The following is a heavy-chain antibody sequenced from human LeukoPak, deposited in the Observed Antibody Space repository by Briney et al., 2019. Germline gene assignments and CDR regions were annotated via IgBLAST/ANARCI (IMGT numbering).Heavy chain of an antibody. V-gene: IGHV4-31*03. D-gene: IGHD3-22*01. CDR2: IYYSGST. CDR3: AGQKVLYYYDSSGYSTLDAFDI. Sequence: SETLSLTCTVSGVSISSGGYYWSWIRQHPGKGLEWIGYIYYSGSTYYNPSLKSRVTISVDTSKNQFSLKLSSVTAADTAVYYCAGQKVLYYYDSSGYSTLDAFDIWGQGTMVTVSS. CDR1: GVSISSGGYY. J-gene: IGHJ3*02.